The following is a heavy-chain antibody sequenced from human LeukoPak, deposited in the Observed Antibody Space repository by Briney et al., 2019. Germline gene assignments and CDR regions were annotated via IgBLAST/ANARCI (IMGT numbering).Heavy chain of an antibody. V-gene: IGHV4-59*01. CDR2: IYYSGST. D-gene: IGHD6-6*01. Sequence: SSETLSLTCTVSGGSISNYYWSWIRQPPGKGLEWIGYIYYSGSTKYNPSLKSRVTISVDTSKNQFSLRLSSVTAADTAVYYCARDWGVSARPGYMDVWGKGTTVTVSS. CDR1: GGSISNYY. J-gene: IGHJ6*03. CDR3: ARDWGVSARPGYMDV.